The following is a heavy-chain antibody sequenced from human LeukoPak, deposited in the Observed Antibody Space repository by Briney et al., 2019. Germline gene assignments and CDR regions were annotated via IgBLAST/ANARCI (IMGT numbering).Heavy chain of an antibody. CDR2: ISGSSSTI. J-gene: IGHJ4*02. Sequence: PGGSLRLSCAASGFTFSSYSMNWVRQAPGKGLEWVSYISGSSSTIYYADSVKGRFTISRDNAKNSLYLQMNSLRAEDTALYYCAKGRGYELPLDNWGQGTLVTVSS. CDR1: GFTFSSYS. CDR3: AKGRGYELPLDN. D-gene: IGHD5-12*01. V-gene: IGHV3-48*04.